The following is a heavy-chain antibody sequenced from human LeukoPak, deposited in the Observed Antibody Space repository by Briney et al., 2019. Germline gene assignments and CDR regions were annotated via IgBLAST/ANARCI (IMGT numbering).Heavy chain of an antibody. J-gene: IGHJ4*02. CDR1: GFTFSSYA. CDR3: AKKEGLSYALLLEYFDY. CDR2: IGGSGGST. D-gene: IGHD2-2*01. Sequence: GGSLRLSCAASGFTFSSYAMSWVRQAPGKGLEWVLAIGGSGGSTYYADSVKGRFTISRDNSKNTLYLQMNSLRAEDTAVYYCAKKEGLSYALLLEYFDYWGQGTLVTVSS. V-gene: IGHV3-23*01.